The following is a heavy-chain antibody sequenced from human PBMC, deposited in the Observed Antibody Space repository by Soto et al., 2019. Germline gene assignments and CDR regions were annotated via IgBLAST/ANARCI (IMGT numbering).Heavy chain of an antibody. D-gene: IGHD4-4*01. CDR2: ISYDGSNK. CDR1: GFTFSSYG. CDR3: AKDRVTTSIGAYYFDY. J-gene: IGHJ4*02. Sequence: QVQLVESGGGVVQPGRSLRLSCAASGFTFSSYGMHWVRQAPGKGLEWVAVISYDGSNKYYADSVKGRFTISRDNSKNTLYLQMNSLRAEDTAVYYCAKDRVTTSIGAYYFDYWGQGTLVTVSS. V-gene: IGHV3-30*18.